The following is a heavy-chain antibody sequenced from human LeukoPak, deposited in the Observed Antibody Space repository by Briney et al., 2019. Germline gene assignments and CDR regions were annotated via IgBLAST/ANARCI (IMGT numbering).Heavy chain of an antibody. J-gene: IGHJ3*02. D-gene: IGHD1-1*01. CDR2: VNSDGSYT. CDR3: ARDAVERAFDI. Sequence: GGSLRLSCAASGLTFSSYWMHWVRQAPGKGLVWVSGVNSDGSYTSYADSVKGRFTISRDNAKNTLYLQMNSLRAEDTAVYYCARDAVERAFDIWGQGTMVTVSS. CDR1: GLTFSSYW. V-gene: IGHV3-74*01.